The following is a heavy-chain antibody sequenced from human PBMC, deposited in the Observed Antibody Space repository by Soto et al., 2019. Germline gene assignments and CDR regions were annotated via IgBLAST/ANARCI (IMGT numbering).Heavy chain of an antibody. CDR1: GFTFSSYA. J-gene: IGHJ6*02. CDR3: DRGDRGGSGSPASYYYSGWDV. V-gene: IGHV3-23*01. D-gene: IGHD3-10*01. CDR2: ISAGGDMT. Sequence: DVQLLESGGNLVQPGGSLTLSCSASGFTFSSYAMRWVRQVPGKGLEWVSSISAGGDMTYNSDSVKGRFTISRDNANNAVYPQMHKLKSEDTALYYFDRGDRGGSGSPASYYYSGWDVWGQGATVTVSS.